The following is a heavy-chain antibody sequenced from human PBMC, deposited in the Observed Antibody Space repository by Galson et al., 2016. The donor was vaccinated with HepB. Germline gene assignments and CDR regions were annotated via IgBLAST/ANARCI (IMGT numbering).Heavy chain of an antibody. D-gene: IGHD2-21*02. CDR2: IYKSGST. Sequence: ETLSLTCTISGGSISSYFWSWIRQTPGKGLEWIGCIYKSGSTNYSPSLDSRVTLSVDTSKKQFSLKLGSVTAADTAVYYCARGVTGTPYFDFWGQGALVTVSP. CDR3: ARGVTGTPYFDF. CDR1: GGSISSYF. V-gene: IGHV4-59*01. J-gene: IGHJ4*02.